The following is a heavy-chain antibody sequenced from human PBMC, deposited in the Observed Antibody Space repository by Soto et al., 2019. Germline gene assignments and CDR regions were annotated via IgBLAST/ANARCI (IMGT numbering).Heavy chain of an antibody. CDR2: ISGSGFKK. CDR1: GFIFENFG. D-gene: IGHD1-26*01. V-gene: IGHV3-23*01. J-gene: IGHJ5*02. CDR3: AKNQGVELVPLATVDWFDP. Sequence: GGSLRLSCAASGFIFENFGMSWVRQAPGKGLEWISSISGSGFKKYYADSVKGRFTISRDNSKSTVYLELNNLSAEDTAVYRCAKNQGVELVPLATVDWFDPWGQGSVVTVSS.